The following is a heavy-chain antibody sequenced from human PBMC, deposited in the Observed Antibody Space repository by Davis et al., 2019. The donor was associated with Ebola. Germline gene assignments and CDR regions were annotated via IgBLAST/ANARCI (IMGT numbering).Heavy chain of an antibody. CDR3: ARGWGKGIYFA. CDR2: FRSDGTT. CDR1: GFTLSDYG. J-gene: IGHJ5*02. D-gene: IGHD1-26*01. V-gene: IGHV3-48*02. Sequence: PGGSLRLSCAVSGFTLSDYGVSWVRQAPGKGLEWVSYFRSDGTTFYADSVKDRFTISRDIAKNSLYLQMNSLRDDDTAVYHCARGWGKGIYFAWGQGTLVTVSS.